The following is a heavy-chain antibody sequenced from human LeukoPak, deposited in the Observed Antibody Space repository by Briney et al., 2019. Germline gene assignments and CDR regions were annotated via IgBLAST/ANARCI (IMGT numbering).Heavy chain of an antibody. Sequence: GGSLRLSCAASGFIFSSSGMHWVRQAPGKGLEWVAVIWCDGSSKYYADSVKGRFTISRDNYKNTLYLQMNSLRVEDTAVYYCAREAVASWFDPWGQGTPVTVSS. V-gene: IGHV3-33*01. CDR3: AREAVASWFDP. CDR2: IWCDGSSK. CDR1: GFIFSSSG. J-gene: IGHJ5*02. D-gene: IGHD2-15*01.